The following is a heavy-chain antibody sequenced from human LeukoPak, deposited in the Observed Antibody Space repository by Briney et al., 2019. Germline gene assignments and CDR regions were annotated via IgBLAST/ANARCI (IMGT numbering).Heavy chain of an antibody. V-gene: IGHV1-69*06. D-gene: IGHD3-22*01. Sequence: GASVKVSCKASGGTFNIYAISWVRQAPGQGLEWMGGIIPIFGTANYAQKFQGRVTITADKSTSTAYMELSSLRSEDTAVYYCAGAYDSSGYYYRYYYYYMDVWGKGTTVTVSS. CDR1: GGTFNIYA. J-gene: IGHJ6*03. CDR3: AGAYDSSGYYYRYYYYYMDV. CDR2: IIPIFGTA.